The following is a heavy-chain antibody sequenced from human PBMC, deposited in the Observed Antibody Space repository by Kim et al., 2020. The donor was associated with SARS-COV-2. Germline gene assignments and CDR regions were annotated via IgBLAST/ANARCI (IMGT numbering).Heavy chain of an antibody. CDR2: VYYSGTS. Sequence: SETLSLTCTVSGGSISSSYYYWSWIRQPPGKGLDWIGTVYYSGTSYYNPSLKSRVTISVATSENQFSLKLTSVTAADTDVYYCARSYYDILTGHSWFDP. D-gene: IGHD3-9*01. V-gene: IGHV4-39*01. J-gene: IGHJ5*02. CDR3: ARSYYDILTGHSWFDP. CDR1: GGSISSSYYY.